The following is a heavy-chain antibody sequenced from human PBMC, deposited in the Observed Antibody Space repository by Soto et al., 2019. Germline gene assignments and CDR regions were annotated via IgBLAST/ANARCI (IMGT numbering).Heavy chain of an antibody. CDR1: GGTFSSYA. CDR2: IIPIFGTA. J-gene: IGHJ6*02. V-gene: IGHV1-69*06. CDR3: ASRSMVIGYCSGGSCPTYYYYYGMDV. D-gene: IGHD2-15*01. Sequence: QVQLVQSGAEVQKPGSSVKVSCKASGGTFSSYAISWVRQAPGQGLEWMGGIIPIFGTANYAQKFQGRVTITADKSTSTAYMELSSLRSEDTAVYYCASRSMVIGYCSGGSCPTYYYYYGMDVWGQGTTVTVSS.